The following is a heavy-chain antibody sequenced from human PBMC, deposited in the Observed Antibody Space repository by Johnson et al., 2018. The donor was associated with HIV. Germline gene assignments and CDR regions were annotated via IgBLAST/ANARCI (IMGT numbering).Heavy chain of an antibody. J-gene: IGHJ3*02. CDR1: GFTFSSYA. D-gene: IGHD5-12*01. CDR2: INWNGGST. CDR3: ASGQNAFDI. V-gene: IGHV3-NL1*01. Sequence: QVQLVESVGGLVQPGRSLRLSCAASGFTFSSYAMHWVRQAPGKGLEWVSGINWNGGSTYYADSVKGRFTISRDNSKNTLYLQMNSLRAEDTAVYYCASGQNAFDIWGQGTMVTVSS.